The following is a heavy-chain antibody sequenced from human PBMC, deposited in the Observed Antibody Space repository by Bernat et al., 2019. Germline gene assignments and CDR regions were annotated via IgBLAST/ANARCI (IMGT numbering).Heavy chain of an antibody. V-gene: IGHV3-74*01. CDR3: ASDRGGMGDY. Sequence: EVHLVESGGGLVQPGGSLRLSCAASGFIFTAYDMHWVRQAPGKGLVWVSVISSDGSDTTYADSVKGRFTLSRDNANNTVYLQMNSLRAEDTAIYYCASDRGGMGDYWGQGTLVTVSS. D-gene: IGHD3-10*01. CDR1: GFIFTAYD. J-gene: IGHJ4*02. CDR2: ISSDGSDT.